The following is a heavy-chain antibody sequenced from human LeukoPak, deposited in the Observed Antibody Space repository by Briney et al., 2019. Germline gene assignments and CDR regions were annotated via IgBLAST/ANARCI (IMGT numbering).Heavy chain of an antibody. Sequence: GGSLRLSCAASGFTFSSYGMHWVRQAPGKGLEWVAFIRYDGSNKYYADSVKGRFTISRDNSKNTLYLQMNSLRAEDTAVYYCAKDGEIEVRGVIDYWGQGTLVTVSS. J-gene: IGHJ4*02. D-gene: IGHD3-10*01. V-gene: IGHV3-30*02. CDR2: IRYDGSNK. CDR3: AKDGEIEVRGVIDY. CDR1: GFTFSSYG.